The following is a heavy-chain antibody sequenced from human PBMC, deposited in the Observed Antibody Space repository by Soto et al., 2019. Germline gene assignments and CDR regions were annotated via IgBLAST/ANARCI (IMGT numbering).Heavy chain of an antibody. CDR2: INHSGST. CDR3: ARFRYYDSSAYLDY. V-gene: IGHV4-34*01. J-gene: IGHJ4*02. CDR1: GGSFSGYY. Sequence: SETLSLTCAVYGGSFSGYYWSWIRQPPGKGLEWIGEINHSGSTNYNPSLKSRVTISVDTSKNQFSLKLSSVTAEDTAVFYCARFRYYDSSAYLDYWGQGTLVTVS. D-gene: IGHD3-22*01.